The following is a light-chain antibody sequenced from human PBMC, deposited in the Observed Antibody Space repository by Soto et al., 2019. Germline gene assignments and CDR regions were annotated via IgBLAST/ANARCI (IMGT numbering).Light chain of an antibody. V-gene: IGKV3-20*01. CDR2: GVS. J-gene: IGKJ1*01. Sequence: EIVLTQSPGTLSLSPGERATLSCRASQSVTSRFLAWYQQKPAQPPRLLIYGVSIRAAGIPDRFSGSGSGTDFPLTITRLEPEDFAVYYCQQYDSSRTFGQGTKVEMK. CDR3: QQYDSSRT. CDR1: QSVTSRF.